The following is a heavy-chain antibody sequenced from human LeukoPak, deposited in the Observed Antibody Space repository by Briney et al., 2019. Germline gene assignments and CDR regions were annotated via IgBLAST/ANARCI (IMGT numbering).Heavy chain of an antibody. V-gene: IGHV1-2*02. Sequence: ASVKVSCKASGYTFTGYYMHWVRQAPGQGLEWMGWINPNSGGTNYAQKFQGRVTMTRDTSISTAYMDLSRLRSDDTAVYYCARGSRMLWGVIILDYWGQGTLVTVSS. J-gene: IGHJ4*02. CDR3: ARGSRMLWGVIILDY. D-gene: IGHD3-10*01. CDR1: GYTFTGYY. CDR2: INPNSGGT.